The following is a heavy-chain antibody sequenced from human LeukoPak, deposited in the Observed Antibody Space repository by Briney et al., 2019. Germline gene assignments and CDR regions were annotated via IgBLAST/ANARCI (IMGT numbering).Heavy chain of an antibody. CDR1: GGSISSSSDY. D-gene: IGHD6-13*01. CDR3: ARRRQQLAPYYFDY. V-gene: IGHV4-39*01. CDR2: IYYSGST. Sequence: PSETLSLTCTVSGGSISSSSDYWGWIRQPTGKGREWIGSIYYSGSTYYNPSLKSRVTISVDTSKNQFSLKLSSVTAADTAVYYCARRRQQLAPYYFDYWGQGTLVTVSS. J-gene: IGHJ4*02.